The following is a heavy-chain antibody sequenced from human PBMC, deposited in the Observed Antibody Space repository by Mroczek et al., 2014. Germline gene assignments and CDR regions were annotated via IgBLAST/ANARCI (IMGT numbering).Heavy chain of an antibody. J-gene: IGHJ4*02. CDR2: ISGSGGST. CDR3: AKEEDYYDSSGYYYVDY. D-gene: IGHD3-22*01. CDR1: GFTFSSYA. V-gene: IGHV3-23*04. Sequence: EVQLVESGEAWYSLGGSLRLSCAASGFTFSSYAMSWVRQAPGKGLEWVSAISGSGGSTYYADSVKGRFTISRDNSKNTLYLQMNSLRAEDTAVYYCAKEEDYYDSSGYYYVDYWGQGTLVTVSS.